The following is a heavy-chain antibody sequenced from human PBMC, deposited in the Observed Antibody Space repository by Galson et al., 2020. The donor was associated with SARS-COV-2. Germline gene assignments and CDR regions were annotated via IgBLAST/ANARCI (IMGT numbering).Heavy chain of an antibody. D-gene: IGHD7-27*01. CDR3: GRGDMGNDYFDY. CDR2: IYSEGSST. CDR1: GFTFSSYW. V-gene: IGHV3-74*01. Sequence: GGSLRLSCAASGFTFSSYWMHWVRQAPGKGLVWVSRIYSEGSSTSYADSVKGRFTISGDNAKNTLYLQMNSLRAEDTAVYYCGRGDMGNDYFDYWGQGTLVTVSS. J-gene: IGHJ4*02.